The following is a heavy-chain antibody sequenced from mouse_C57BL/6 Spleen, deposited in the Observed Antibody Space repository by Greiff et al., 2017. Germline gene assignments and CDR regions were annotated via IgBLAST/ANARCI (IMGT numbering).Heavy chain of an antibody. Sequence: EVKVEESGPGLVKPSQSLSLTCSVTGYSITSGYYWNWIRQFPGNKLEWMGYISYDGSNNYNPSLKNRISITRDTSKNQFFLKLNSVTTEDTATYYCAREGAGTWYFDVWGTGTTVTVSS. V-gene: IGHV3-6*01. CDR2: ISYDGSN. CDR1: GYSITSGYY. D-gene: IGHD4-1*01. CDR3: AREGAGTWYFDV. J-gene: IGHJ1*03.